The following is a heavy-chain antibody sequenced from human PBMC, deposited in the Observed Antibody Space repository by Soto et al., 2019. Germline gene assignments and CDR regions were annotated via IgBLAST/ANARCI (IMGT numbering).Heavy chain of an antibody. D-gene: IGHD3-3*01. J-gene: IGHJ4*02. V-gene: IGHV4-59*01. CDR2: IYYSGST. Sequence: SETLSLTCTVSGGSISSYYWSWIRQPPGKGLEWIGYIYYSGSTNYNPSLKSRVTISVDTSKNQFSLKLSSVTAADTAVYYCARVTYDFFDYWGQGTLVTVSS. CDR3: ARVTYDFFDY. CDR1: GGSISSYY.